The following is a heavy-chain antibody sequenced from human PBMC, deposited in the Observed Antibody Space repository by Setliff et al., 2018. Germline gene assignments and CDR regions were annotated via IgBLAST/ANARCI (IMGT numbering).Heavy chain of an antibody. CDR1: GFTFGDFA. J-gene: IGHJ4*02. CDR2: IGGRGIST. Sequence: PGGSLRLSCAASGFTFGDFAMTWVRQAPGKGLEWVSGIGGRGISTSYADSVKGRFTISRDNSKNTLYLQMNSLRAEDTAVYYCGRGSFVGATIGYDHWGQGTLVTVSS. V-gene: IGHV3-23*01. D-gene: IGHD1-26*01. CDR3: GRGSFVGATIGYDH.